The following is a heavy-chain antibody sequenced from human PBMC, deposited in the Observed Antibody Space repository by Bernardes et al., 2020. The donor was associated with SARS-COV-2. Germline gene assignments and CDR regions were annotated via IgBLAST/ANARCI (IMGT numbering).Heavy chain of an antibody. V-gene: IGHV4-30-4*01. CDR1: GGSISSGDYY. J-gene: IGHJ5*02. D-gene: IGHD3-3*01. CDR3: SRDVRGVTIFGVVDRGFDP. Sequence: LSLTCTVSGGSISSGDYYWSWIRQPPGKGLEWIGYIYYSGSTYYNPSLKSRVTISVDTSKNQFSLKLSSVTAADTAVYYCSRDVRGVTIFGVVDRGFDPWGQGTLVTVSS. CDR2: IYYSGST.